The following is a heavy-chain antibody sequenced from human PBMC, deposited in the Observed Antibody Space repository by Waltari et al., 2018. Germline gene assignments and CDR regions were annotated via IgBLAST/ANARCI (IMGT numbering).Heavy chain of an antibody. CDR2: ISNSGSNI. V-gene: IGHV3-11*01. D-gene: IGHD3-10*01. CDR3: ARGGNYYGNY. Sequence: QVQLMESGVGLVKPGGSLRLSCAASGFTFSDFYMTWIRQTPEKGLEWVSYISNSGSNIYYADSVKGRFTISRDNAKSSLYLQMNSLRAEDTAVYYCARGGNYYGNYWGQGILVTVSS. J-gene: IGHJ4*02. CDR1: GFTFSDFY.